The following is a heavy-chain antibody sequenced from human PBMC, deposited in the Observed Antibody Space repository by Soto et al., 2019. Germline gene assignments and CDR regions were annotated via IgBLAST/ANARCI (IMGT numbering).Heavy chain of an antibody. CDR1: GGSISSGDYY. D-gene: IGHD1-1*01. Sequence: QVQLQESGPGLVKPSQTLSLTCTVSGGSISSGDYYWSWIRQPPGKGLEWIGYIYYSGSTYYNPSLKSRVTIAVDTSKNQFSLKLSSVTAADTAVYYCARVTRTGSTRYYYGMDVWGQGTTVTVSS. CDR3: ARVTRTGSTRYYYGMDV. J-gene: IGHJ6*02. V-gene: IGHV4-30-4*01. CDR2: IYYSGST.